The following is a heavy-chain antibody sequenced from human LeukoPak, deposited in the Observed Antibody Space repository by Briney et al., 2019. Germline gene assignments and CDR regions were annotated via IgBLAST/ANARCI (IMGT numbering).Heavy chain of an antibody. CDR2: IYYSGST. Sequence: KSSETLSLTCAVSGFSISSYYLSWVRQPPGKGLEWIGDIYYSGSTNYNPSLKSRGTISLDASKNQFSLQLSSVTAADAAVYYCARGPSSVNVDYWGQGTLVTVSS. CDR3: ARGPSSVNVDY. CDR1: GFSISSYY. D-gene: IGHD3-22*01. J-gene: IGHJ4*02. V-gene: IGHV4-59*08.